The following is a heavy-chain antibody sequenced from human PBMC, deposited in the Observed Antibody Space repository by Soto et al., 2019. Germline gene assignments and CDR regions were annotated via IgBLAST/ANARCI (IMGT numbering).Heavy chain of an antibody. J-gene: IGHJ3*02. CDR2: ISYDGSNK. Sequence: QVQLVESGGGVVQPGRSLRLSCAASGFTFSSYAMHWVRQAPGKGLEWVAVISYDGSNKYYADSVKGRFTISRDNSKNTLYLQMNSLRAEDTAVYYCARGRPAVTMIVVVKHPRDAFDIWGQGTMVTVSS. V-gene: IGHV3-30-3*01. CDR3: ARGRPAVTMIVVVKHPRDAFDI. CDR1: GFTFSSYA. D-gene: IGHD3-22*01.